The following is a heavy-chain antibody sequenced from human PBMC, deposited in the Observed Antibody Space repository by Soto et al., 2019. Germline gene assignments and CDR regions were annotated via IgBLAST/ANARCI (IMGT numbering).Heavy chain of an antibody. CDR3: GCRVEDISYDYYGMDG. CDR1: GGSVRSNNW. J-gene: IGHJ6*02. D-gene: IGHD2-15*01. Sequence: SETLSLTCAVSGGSVRSNNWWFWVRQPPGKGLEWIGEIHHRESTNLNPSLKSRVTISVDRSKNEFSLKVKSVTAADTAVYYCGCRVEDISYDYYGMDGWGQGTTVTVSS. CDR2: IHHREST. V-gene: IGHV4-4*02.